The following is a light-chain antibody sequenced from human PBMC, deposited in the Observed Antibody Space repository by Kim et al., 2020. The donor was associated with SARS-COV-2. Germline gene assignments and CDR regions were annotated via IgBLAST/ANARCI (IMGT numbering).Light chain of an antibody. CDR1: QSISSY. V-gene: IGKV1-39*01. J-gene: IGKJ1*01. Sequence: DIQMIQSPSSLSASVGDRVTITCRTSQSISSYLNWYQQKPGKAPKFLIYAASNLQSGVPSRFSGSGSGTDFTLTITSLQPEDFSTYYCQQSHSTPRTFGQGTKVDIK. CDR2: AAS. CDR3: QQSHSTPRT.